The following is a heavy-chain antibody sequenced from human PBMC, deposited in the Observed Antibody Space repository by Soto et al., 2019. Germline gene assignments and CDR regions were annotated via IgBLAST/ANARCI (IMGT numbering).Heavy chain of an antibody. D-gene: IGHD4-4*01. CDR3: ARDLRPPSNYNGIDY. Sequence: GASVKVSCKASGYTFTGYYMHWVRQAPGQGLEWMGWINPNSGGTNYAQKFQGRVTMTRDTSISTAYMELSRLRSDDTAVYYCARDLRPPSNYNGIDYWGQGTLVTVSS. V-gene: IGHV1-2*02. CDR1: GYTFTGYY. CDR2: INPNSGGT. J-gene: IGHJ4*02.